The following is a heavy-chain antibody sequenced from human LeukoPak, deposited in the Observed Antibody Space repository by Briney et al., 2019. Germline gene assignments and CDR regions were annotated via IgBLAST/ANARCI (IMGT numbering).Heavy chain of an antibody. Sequence: GGSLRLSCAASGFTFSSYSMNWVRQAPGKGLEWVSYISSSTIYYADSVKGRFTISRDNAKNSLYLQMNSLRAEDTAVYYCARDSNWGNFDYWGQGTLVTVSS. J-gene: IGHJ4*02. V-gene: IGHV3-48*01. CDR2: ISSSTI. CDR3: ARDSNWGNFDY. D-gene: IGHD7-27*01. CDR1: GFTFSSYS.